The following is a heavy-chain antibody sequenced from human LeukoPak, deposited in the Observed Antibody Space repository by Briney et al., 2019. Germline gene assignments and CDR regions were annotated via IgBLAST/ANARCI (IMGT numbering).Heavy chain of an antibody. J-gene: IGHJ4*02. CDR2: ISGSGGST. CDR3: AKVVDWNYFDY. Sequence: GGSLRLSCAASGFTFSSYAMGWVRQAPGKGLEWVSVISGSGGSTDYVDSVKGRFTISRDNSKNTLYVQMNSLRAEDTAVYYCAKVVDWNYFDYWGRGTLVTVSS. V-gene: IGHV3-23*01. D-gene: IGHD1-1*01. CDR1: GFTFSSYA.